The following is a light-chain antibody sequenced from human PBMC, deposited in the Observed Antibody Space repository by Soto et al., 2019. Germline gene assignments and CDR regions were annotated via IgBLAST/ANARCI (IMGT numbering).Light chain of an antibody. CDR3: QQYGGSPRT. J-gene: IGKJ1*01. CDR1: QSVSSY. CDR2: DAS. Sequence: EIVLTQSPATLSLSPGERATLSCRASQSVSSYLAWYQQKPGQAPRLLIYDASNRATGIPARFSGSESGTDFTLTIDRVEPEDFAVYFCQQYGGSPRTFGQGTKVDIK. V-gene: IGKV3-20*01.